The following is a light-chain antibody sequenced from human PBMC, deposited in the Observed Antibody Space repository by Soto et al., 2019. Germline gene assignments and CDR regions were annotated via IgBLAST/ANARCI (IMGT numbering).Light chain of an antibody. CDR3: QQLNSYPLT. CDR1: QGISSY. CDR2: AAS. J-gene: IGKJ5*01. Sequence: DIQLTQSPSFLSASVGDRVTITCRASQGISSYLAWYQQKPGKAPKLLIYAASTLQTRVTSRCSGSGSGTDFTLTISSLQPEDFATFYCQQLNSYPLTFGQGTRLEIK. V-gene: IGKV1-9*01.